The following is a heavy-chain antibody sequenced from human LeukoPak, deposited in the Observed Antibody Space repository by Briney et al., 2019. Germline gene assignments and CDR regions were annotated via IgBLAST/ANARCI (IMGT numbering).Heavy chain of an antibody. CDR1: GGSFSGYY. V-gene: IGHV4-34*01. Sequence: SETLSLTCAVYGGSFSGYYWSWIRQPPGKGLEWIGEINHSGSTYYNPSLKSRVTISIDTYKNQFSLNLRPVTAADTAVYYCARGYDILRGWGQGTLVTVSS. J-gene: IGHJ4*02. CDR2: INHSGST. CDR3: ARGYDILRG. D-gene: IGHD3-9*01.